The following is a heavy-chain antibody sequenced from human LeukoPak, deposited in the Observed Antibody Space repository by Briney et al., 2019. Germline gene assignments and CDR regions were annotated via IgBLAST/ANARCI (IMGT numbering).Heavy chain of an antibody. V-gene: IGHV3-23*01. CDR3: ARDGVKGSGWYGTYYYYYMDV. D-gene: IGHD6-19*01. CDR1: GFTFSSYD. Sequence: AGGSLRLSCTASGFTFSSYDMSWVRQAPGKGLEWVSPISGSGGSTYYADSVKGRFTISRDNSKNTLYLQMNSLRAEDTAVYYCARDGVKGSGWYGTYYYYYMDVWGKGTTVTVSS. CDR2: ISGSGGST. J-gene: IGHJ6*03.